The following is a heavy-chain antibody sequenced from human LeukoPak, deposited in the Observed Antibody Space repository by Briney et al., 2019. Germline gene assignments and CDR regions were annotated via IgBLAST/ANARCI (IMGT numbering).Heavy chain of an antibody. J-gene: IGHJ5*02. CDR2: INPSGGST. CDR3: ARKVDYYDSSGYSGWFDP. CDR1: GYTFTGYY. V-gene: IGHV1-46*01. D-gene: IGHD3-22*01. Sequence: ASVKVSCKASGYTFTGYYMHWVRQAPGQGLEWMGWINPSGGSTSYAQKFQGRVTMTRDMSTSTVYMELSSLRSEDTAVYYCARKVDYYDSSGYSGWFDPWGQGTLVTVSS.